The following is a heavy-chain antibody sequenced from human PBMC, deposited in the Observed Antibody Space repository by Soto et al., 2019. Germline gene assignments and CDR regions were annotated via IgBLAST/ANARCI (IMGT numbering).Heavy chain of an antibody. CDR2: INPNSGGT. CDR1: GYTFTGYY. Sequence: GASVKVSCKASGYTFTGYYMHWVRQAPGQGLEWMGWINPNSGGTNYAQKFQGWVTMTRDTSISTAYMELSRLRSDDTAVYYCARASTVTTGVYYYYYMDVWGKGTTVTVSS. J-gene: IGHJ6*03. CDR3: ARASTVTTGVYYYYYMDV. D-gene: IGHD4-17*01. V-gene: IGHV1-2*04.